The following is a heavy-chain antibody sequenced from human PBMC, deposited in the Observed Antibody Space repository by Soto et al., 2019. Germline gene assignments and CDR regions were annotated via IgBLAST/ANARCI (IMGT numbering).Heavy chain of an antibody. CDR3: ARARAMVRGVIIGY. CDR2: IWYDGSNK. CDR1: GFTFSSYG. J-gene: IGHJ4*02. V-gene: IGHV3-33*01. Sequence: QVQLVESGGGVVQPGRSLRLSCAASGFTFSSYGMHWVRQAPGKGLEWVAVIWYDGSNKYYADSVKGRFTISRDNSKNTRYLQMNSLRAEDRAVYYCARARAMVRGVIIGYWGQGTLVTVSS. D-gene: IGHD3-10*01.